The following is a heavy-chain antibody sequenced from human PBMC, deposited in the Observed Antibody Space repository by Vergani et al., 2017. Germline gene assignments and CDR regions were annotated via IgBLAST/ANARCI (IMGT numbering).Heavy chain of an antibody. D-gene: IGHD5-24*01. CDR3: ARVDTGDGYNW. CDR1: GGSFSGYY. Sequence: QVQLQQWGAGLLKPSETLSLTCAVSGGSFSGYYWSWVRQPQGKGLEWSGEINHSGSTNYNPSLKSRVTISVDTSKNQFSLKLSSVTAADTAVYYCARVDTGDGYNWWGQGTLVTVSS. CDR2: INHSGST. J-gene: IGHJ4*02. V-gene: IGHV4-34*01.